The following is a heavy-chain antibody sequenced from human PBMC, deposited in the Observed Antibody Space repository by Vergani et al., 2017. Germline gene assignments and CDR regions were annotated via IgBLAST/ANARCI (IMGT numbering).Heavy chain of an antibody. CDR2: IYYSGST. D-gene: IGHD2-21*02. CDR3: ARRGQVTGFDY. Sequence: QVQLQESGPGLVKPSETLSLTCTVSGGSISSYYWSWIRQPPGKGLEWIGYIYYSGSTNYNPSLKSRVTISVDTSKNQFSLKLSSVTAADTAVYYCARRGQVTGFDYWGQGTLVTVSS. V-gene: IGHV4-59*12. CDR1: GGSISSYY. J-gene: IGHJ4*02.